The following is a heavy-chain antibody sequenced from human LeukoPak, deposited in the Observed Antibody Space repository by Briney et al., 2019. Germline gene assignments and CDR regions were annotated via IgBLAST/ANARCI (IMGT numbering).Heavy chain of an antibody. V-gene: IGHV4-59*08. CDR2: INYSGST. CDR1: GGSINNYY. CDR3: VRVSGSNPYYFDY. J-gene: IGHJ4*02. Sequence: SETLSLTCTVSGGSINNYYWSWMRQRPGKGLEWIGSINYSGSTNYNPSLKSRVTISVDTFKNQFSLKLNSVTAADTAVYYCVRVSGSNPYYFDYWGQGTLVTVSS. D-gene: IGHD4-23*01.